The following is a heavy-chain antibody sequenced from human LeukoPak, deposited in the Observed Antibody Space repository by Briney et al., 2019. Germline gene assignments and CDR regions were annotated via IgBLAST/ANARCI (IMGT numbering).Heavy chain of an antibody. Sequence: GGSLRLSCAASGFTFSSYGIPWVRQAPGKGLEWVAVISYDGSNKYYADSVKGRFTISRDNSKNTLYLQMNSLRAEDTAVYYCARDRYYYYGMDVWGQGTTVTVSS. V-gene: IGHV3-30*03. CDR3: ARDRYYYYGMDV. CDR2: ISYDGSNK. J-gene: IGHJ6*02. CDR1: GFTFSSYG.